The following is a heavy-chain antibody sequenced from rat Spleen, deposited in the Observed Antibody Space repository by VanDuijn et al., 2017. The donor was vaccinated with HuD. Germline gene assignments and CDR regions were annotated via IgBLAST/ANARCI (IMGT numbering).Heavy chain of an antibody. D-gene: IGHD1-12*03. V-gene: IGHV2-13*01. CDR3: ASQYYYDGYYRDY. Sequence: QVQLKESGPGLVQPSQTLSLTCTVSEFSLTSYTVSWIRQPPGKGLEWMGVIWGNGNTNYNSALKSRLSISRDTSKSQVYLKMNSLQTEDTATYYCASQYYYDGYYRDYWGQGVMVTVSS. CDR1: EFSLTSYT. J-gene: IGHJ2*01. CDR2: IWGNGNT.